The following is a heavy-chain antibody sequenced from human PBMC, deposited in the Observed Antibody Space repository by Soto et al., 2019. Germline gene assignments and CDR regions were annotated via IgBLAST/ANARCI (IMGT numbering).Heavy chain of an antibody. J-gene: IGHJ4*01. CDR2: IKSKTDGGTT. D-gene: IGHD3-22*01. V-gene: IGHV3-15*07. CDR3: TTDSYSTIIIVRFEY. Sequence: PGGSLRLSCAASGFTFSNAWINWVRQAPGKGLEWVGRIKSKTDGGTTDYAAPVKGRFAISRDDSNNMVYLQMNSLKIEDTAVYYCTTDSYSTIIIVRFEYWGHGTLVTVSS. CDR1: GFTFSNAW.